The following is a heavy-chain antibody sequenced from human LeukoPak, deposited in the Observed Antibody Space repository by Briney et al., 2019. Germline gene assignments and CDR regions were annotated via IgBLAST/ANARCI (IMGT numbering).Heavy chain of an antibody. CDR2: ISYDGSNK. J-gene: IGHJ4*02. CDR3: AKDQGVAAASLDY. D-gene: IGHD6-13*01. V-gene: IGHV3-30*18. CDR1: GFTFSSYG. Sequence: GRSLRLSCAASGFTFSSYGMHWVRQAPGKGLEWVAVISYDGSNKYYADSVKGRFTISGDNSKNTLYLQMNSLRAEDTAVYYCAKDQGVAAASLDYWGQGTLVTVSS.